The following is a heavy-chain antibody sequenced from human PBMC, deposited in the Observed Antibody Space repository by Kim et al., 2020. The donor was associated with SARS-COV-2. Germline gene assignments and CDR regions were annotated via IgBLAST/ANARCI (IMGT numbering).Heavy chain of an antibody. J-gene: IGHJ4*02. V-gene: IGHV3-30*18. D-gene: IGHD3-22*01. Sequence: GSLRLSCAASGFTFSSYGIHWVRQAPGKGLEWVAVISYDGSNQNYADSVKGRFTISRDNSKNTLYLQMNSLRAEDTALYYCAKDTYYHDSSGYYIFDYWGQGTLVTVSS. CDR2: ISYDGSNQ. CDR3: AKDTYYHDSSGYYIFDY. CDR1: GFTFSSYG.